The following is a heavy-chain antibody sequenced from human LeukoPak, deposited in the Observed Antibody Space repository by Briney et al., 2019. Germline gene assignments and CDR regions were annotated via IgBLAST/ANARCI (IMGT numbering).Heavy chain of an antibody. J-gene: IGHJ3*02. D-gene: IGHD3-10*01. CDR3: ARDGDYYGSGSYFPNDAFDI. CDR2: IWYDGSNK. Sequence: GGSLRLSCAASGFTFSSYGMHWVRQAPGKGLEWVAVIWYDGSNKHYADSVKGRFTISRDNSKNTLYLQMNSLRAEDTAVYYCARDGDYYGSGSYFPNDAFDIWGQGTMVTVSS. V-gene: IGHV3-33*01. CDR1: GFTFSSYG.